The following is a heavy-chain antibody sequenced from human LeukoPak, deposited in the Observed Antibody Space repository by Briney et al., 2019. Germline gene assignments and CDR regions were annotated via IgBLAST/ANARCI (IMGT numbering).Heavy chain of an antibody. D-gene: IGHD2-8*01. CDR1: GFTFSSYS. CDR2: ISSSSSTI. J-gene: IGHJ3*02. CDR3: ARDQAIVLWESWCAFDI. Sequence: GGSLRLSCAASGFTFSSYSMNWVRQAPGKGLEWVSYISSSSSTIYYADSVKGRFTISRDNAKNSLYLQMNSLRAEDTAVYYCARDQAIVLWESWCAFDIWGQGTMVTVSS. V-gene: IGHV3-48*01.